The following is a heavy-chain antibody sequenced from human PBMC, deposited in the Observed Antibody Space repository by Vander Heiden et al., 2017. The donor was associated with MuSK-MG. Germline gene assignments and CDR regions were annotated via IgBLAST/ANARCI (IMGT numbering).Heavy chain of an antibody. Sequence: QVHLVEFGGGVVQPWGSLRLSCGASGFTFRRHAMHWVRQAPGRGLEWVAVTSDDESDIHYSDSVKSRFTISRDNSKNTLYLQMHSLRPEDTALYFCVTKITDDFDFWGQGALVTVSS. CDR3: VTKITDDFDF. J-gene: IGHJ4*02. V-gene: IGHV3-30*04. CDR1: GFTFRRHA. CDR2: TSDDESDI. D-gene: IGHD1-20*01.